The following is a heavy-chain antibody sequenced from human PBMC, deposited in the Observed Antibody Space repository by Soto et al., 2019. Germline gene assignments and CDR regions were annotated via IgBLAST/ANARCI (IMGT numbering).Heavy chain of an antibody. CDR2: ISGGGGNT. V-gene: IGHV3-23*01. Sequence: EEQLLESGGGLVQPGGSLRLSCAASEFTFSSYAMIWVRQAPGKGLVWVAGISGGGGNTNHAASVKGRVIISRDNSNNSLDPQMNSRTPEHTAVYYCAKSRYYDISNGGGIIDYWGLGTLVTVSS. CDR1: EFTFSSYA. D-gene: IGHD3-9*01. CDR3: AKSRYYDISNGGGIIDY. J-gene: IGHJ4*02.